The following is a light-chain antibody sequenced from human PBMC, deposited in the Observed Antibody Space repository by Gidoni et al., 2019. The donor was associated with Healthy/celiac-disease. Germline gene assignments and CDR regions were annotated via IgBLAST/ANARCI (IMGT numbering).Light chain of an antibody. CDR3: QAWDSSHVV. CDR2: QDS. Sequence: SYELTQPPSVSVSTGQTASITCSGDKLGDKYACWYQQRPCQSPVLVIYQDSKRPSGIPERFSGSNSGNTATLTISGTQAMDEADYYCQAWDSSHVVFGGGTKLTVL. V-gene: IGLV3-1*01. CDR1: KLGDKY. J-gene: IGLJ2*01.